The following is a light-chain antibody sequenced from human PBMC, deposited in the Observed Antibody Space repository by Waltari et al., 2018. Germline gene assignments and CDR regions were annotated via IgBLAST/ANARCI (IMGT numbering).Light chain of an antibody. V-gene: IGKV3-20*01. CDR1: QSISGSW. CDR3: QQYDGSSVT. Sequence: EIVLTQSPGSLSFSPGERATLSCRASQSISGSWLTWYQQKPGQAPRLLIYGASSRATAIPDRFSGSGSGTDFTLTISRLEPEDFAVYYCQQYDGSSVTFGGGTKVEIK. CDR2: GAS. J-gene: IGKJ4*01.